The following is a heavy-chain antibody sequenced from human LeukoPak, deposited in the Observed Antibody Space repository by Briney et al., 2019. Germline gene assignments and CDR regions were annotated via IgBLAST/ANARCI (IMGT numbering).Heavy chain of an antibody. CDR3: ARGPYSANYYVVDY. V-gene: IGHV3-74*01. CDR2: INSDGSST. D-gene: IGHD1-26*01. Sequence: GGSLRLSCAASGFTFSNYWMHWVRQAPGKGLVWVSRINSDGSSTSYADSVKGRFTISRDNAKNTLYLQMNSLSAVDTAVYYCARGPYSANYYVVDYWGQGTLVTVSS. CDR1: GFTFSNYW. J-gene: IGHJ4*02.